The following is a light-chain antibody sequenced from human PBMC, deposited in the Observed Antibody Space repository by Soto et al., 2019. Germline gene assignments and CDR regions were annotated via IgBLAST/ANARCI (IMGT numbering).Light chain of an antibody. CDR1: SSDVGGYNY. V-gene: IGLV2-14*01. J-gene: IGLJ1*01. CDR2: EVS. CDR3: NSYTIISAPFV. Sequence: SALTQPASVSGSPGQSITISCTGTSSDVGGYNYVSWYQQHPGKAPKLIIYEVSDRPSGVSHRFSGSKSGNTASLTISGLQAEDEADYYCNSYTIISAPFVFGAGTKLTVL.